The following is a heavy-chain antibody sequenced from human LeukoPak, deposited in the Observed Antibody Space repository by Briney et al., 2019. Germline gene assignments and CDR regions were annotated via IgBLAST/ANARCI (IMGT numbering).Heavy chain of an antibody. D-gene: IGHD3-10*01. Sequence: QPGRSLSLSCAASGFTFSSYGMHWVRQAPGKGLEWVAVISYDGSNKYYADSVKGRFTISRDNSKNTLYLQMNSPRAEDTAVYYCAKDSRVTMVRGVIGDNYYFDYWGQGTLVTVSS. V-gene: IGHV3-30*18. CDR3: AKDSRVTMVRGVIGDNYYFDY. CDR1: GFTFSSYG. CDR2: ISYDGSNK. J-gene: IGHJ4*02.